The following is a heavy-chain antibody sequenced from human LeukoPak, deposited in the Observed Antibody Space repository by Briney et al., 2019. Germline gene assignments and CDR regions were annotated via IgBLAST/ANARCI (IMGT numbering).Heavy chain of an antibody. CDR2: MNPNSGNT. CDR1: GYTFTSYD. J-gene: IGHJ4*02. CDR3: ATGGYSSGWTGH. Sequence: ASVKIFCKASGYTFTSYDINRVRQATGQGLEWMGWMNPNSGNTGYAQNSQGRVTMTRNTSISTAYMELSSLRSEDTAVYYCATGGYSSGWTGHWGQGTLVIVSS. V-gene: IGHV1-8*01. D-gene: IGHD6-19*01.